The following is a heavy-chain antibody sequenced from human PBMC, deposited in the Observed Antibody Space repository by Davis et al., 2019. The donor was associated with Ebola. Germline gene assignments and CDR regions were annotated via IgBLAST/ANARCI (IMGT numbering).Heavy chain of an antibody. Sequence: GESLKISCAASGFTFSSSGMHWVRQPPGKALEWVAVIWYDGSNKYYADSVKGRFTISRDNSKNSLYLQMNSLRTEDTALYYCAKSPSSYYYCYYGMDVWGQGTTVTVSS. D-gene: IGHD6-6*01. J-gene: IGHJ6*02. CDR3: AKSPSSYYYCYYGMDV. CDR2: IWYDGSNK. V-gene: IGHV3-33*03. CDR1: GFTFSSSG.